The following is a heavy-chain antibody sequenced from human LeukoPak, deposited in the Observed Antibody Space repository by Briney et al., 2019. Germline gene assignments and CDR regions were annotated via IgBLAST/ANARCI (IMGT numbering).Heavy chain of an antibody. J-gene: IGHJ5*02. CDR3: ARDRAAEGWFDP. V-gene: IGHV3-48*03. CDR1: GLTFSSYE. Sequence: PGGSLRLSCVASGLTFSSYEIDWARQAPGKGLEWVSYISTSGDTIYYADSVKGRFTISRDNAKNSLYLQMNSLRAEDTAVYYCARDRAAEGWFDPWGQGTLVTVSS. D-gene: IGHD6-13*01. CDR2: ISTSGDTI.